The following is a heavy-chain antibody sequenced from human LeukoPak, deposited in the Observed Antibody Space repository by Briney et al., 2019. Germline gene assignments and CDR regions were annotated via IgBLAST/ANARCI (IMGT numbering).Heavy chain of an antibody. CDR2: IKSKTDGGTT. CDR3: TTRGFWDTSVGMDV. CDR1: GFTFSNAW. Sequence: LSCAASGFTFSNAWMSWVRQAPGKGLEWVGRIKSKTDGGTTDYAAPVKGRFTISRDDSKNTLYLQMNSLKTEDTAVYYCTTRGFWDTSVGMDVWGQGTTVTVSS. V-gene: IGHV3-15*01. J-gene: IGHJ6*02. D-gene: IGHD3-16*01.